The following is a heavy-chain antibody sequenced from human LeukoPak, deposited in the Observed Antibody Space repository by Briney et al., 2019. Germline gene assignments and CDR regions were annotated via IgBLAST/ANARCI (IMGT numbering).Heavy chain of an antibody. Sequence: PSETLSLTCTVSGGSISSYYWSWILQPPGKGLEWIGYIYYSGSTNYNPSLKSRVTISVDTSKNQFSLKLSSVTAADTAVYYCARWDILTGLDYWGQGTLVTVSS. J-gene: IGHJ4*02. V-gene: IGHV4-59*01. CDR1: GGSISSYY. CDR3: ARWDILTGLDY. CDR2: IYYSGST. D-gene: IGHD3-9*01.